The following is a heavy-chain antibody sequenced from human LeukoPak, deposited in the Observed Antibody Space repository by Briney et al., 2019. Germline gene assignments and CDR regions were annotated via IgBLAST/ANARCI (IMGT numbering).Heavy chain of an antibody. CDR1: GFTVSSNY. V-gene: IGHV3-66*01. CDR2: IYSGGST. Sequence: GGSLRLSCAASGFTVSSNYMSWVRQAPGKGLEWVSVIYSGGSTYYADSVKGRFTISRDNSKNTLYHQMNSLRAEDTAVYYCARGLSERRGYSPREDYYYMDVWGKGTTVTVSS. D-gene: IGHD5-18*01. CDR3: ARGLSERRGYSPREDYYYMDV. J-gene: IGHJ6*03.